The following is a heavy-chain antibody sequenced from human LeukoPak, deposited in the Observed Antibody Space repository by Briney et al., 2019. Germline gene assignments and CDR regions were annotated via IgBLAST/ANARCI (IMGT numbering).Heavy chain of an antibody. CDR3: ARDTDSGWLSFYDY. D-gene: IGHD6-19*01. J-gene: IGHJ4*02. Sequence: GGSLRLSCAASGFTFSSYSMNWVRQAPGKGLEWVSYISSSSSTIYYADSVKGRFTISRDNAKNSLYLQMNSLRAEDTAVYYCARDTDSGWLSFYDYWGQGTLVTVSS. CDR2: ISSSSSTI. V-gene: IGHV3-48*04. CDR1: GFTFSSYS.